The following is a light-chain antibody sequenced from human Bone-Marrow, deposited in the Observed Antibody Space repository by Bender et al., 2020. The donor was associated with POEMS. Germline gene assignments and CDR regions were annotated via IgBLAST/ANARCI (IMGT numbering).Light chain of an antibody. V-gene: IGLV1-44*01. J-gene: IGLJ3*02. Sequence: QSVLTQPPSASGTPGQRVTISCSGSNSNIGTNAVNWYQQFPGTAPKLLIYSDNQRPSGVPDRFYAVKSGTSASLAISGLQAEDGADYYCAAWDAGLSGGVFGGGTKLTVL. CDR3: AAWDAGLSGGV. CDR2: SDN. CDR1: NSNIGTNA.